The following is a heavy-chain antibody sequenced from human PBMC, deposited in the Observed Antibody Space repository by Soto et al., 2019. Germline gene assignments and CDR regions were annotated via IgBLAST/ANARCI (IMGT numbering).Heavy chain of an antibody. CDR1: GFTFHNYA. Sequence: EVQLLESGGGLVQPGGSLRLSCAASGFTFHNYAMSWVRQAPGKGLEWVSTISGTGGTYYADSVKGRFIISRDNSNNALYLQMNSLRVEDTAVYYCAKGLNHFDYWGQGTLVTVSS. D-gene: IGHD3-22*01. J-gene: IGHJ4*02. CDR2: ISGTGGT. V-gene: IGHV3-23*01. CDR3: AKGLNHFDY.